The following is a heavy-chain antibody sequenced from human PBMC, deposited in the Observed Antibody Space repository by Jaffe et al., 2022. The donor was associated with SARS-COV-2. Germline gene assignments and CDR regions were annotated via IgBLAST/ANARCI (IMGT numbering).Heavy chain of an antibody. J-gene: IGHJ4*02. Sequence: QVQLVESGGGVVQPGRSLRLSCAASGFTFSSYAMHWVRQAPGKGLEWVAVISYDGSNKYYADSVKGRFTISRDNSKNTLYLQMNSLRAEDTAVYYCARGDYYDSSGYWTLDYWGQGTLVTVSS. CDR3: ARGDYYDSSGYWTLDY. D-gene: IGHD3-22*01. V-gene: IGHV3-30-3*01. CDR2: ISYDGSNK. CDR1: GFTFSSYA.